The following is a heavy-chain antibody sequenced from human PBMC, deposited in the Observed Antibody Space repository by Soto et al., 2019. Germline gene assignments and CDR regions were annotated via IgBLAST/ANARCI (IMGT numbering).Heavy chain of an antibody. J-gene: IGHJ6*02. CDR1: GGTFSSYA. CDR2: IIPIFGTA. CDR3: ARSSILTVSSVNYYYYGMDV. D-gene: IGHD3-9*01. Sequence: ASVKVSCKASGGTFSSYAISWVRQAPGQGLEWMGGIIPIFGTANYAQKFQGRVTITADESTSTAYMELSSLRSEDTAVCYCARSSILTVSSVNYYYYGMDVWGQGTTF. V-gene: IGHV1-69*13.